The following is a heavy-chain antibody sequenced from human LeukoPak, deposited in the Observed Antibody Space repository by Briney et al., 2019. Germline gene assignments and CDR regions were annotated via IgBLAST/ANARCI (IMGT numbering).Heavy chain of an antibody. Sequence: GGSLRLSCAASGFTFSNYAMSWVRQAPGKGLEWVSAVSGSGDSTYYAGSVKGRFTISRDNSKNTLYLQMNSLRAEDTAVYYCARLELSGYSGYEPFDYWGQGTLVTVSS. J-gene: IGHJ4*02. V-gene: IGHV3-23*01. CDR3: ARLELSGYSGYEPFDY. D-gene: IGHD5-12*01. CDR2: VSGSGDST. CDR1: GFTFSNYA.